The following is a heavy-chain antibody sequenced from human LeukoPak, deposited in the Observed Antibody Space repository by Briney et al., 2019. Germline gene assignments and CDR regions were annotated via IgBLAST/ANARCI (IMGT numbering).Heavy chain of an antibody. CDR3: ARSYDSSGWVFDY. V-gene: IGHV3-11*01. J-gene: IGHJ4*02. CDR2: ISSSGSTI. D-gene: IGHD3-22*01. CDR1: GFTFSGYD. Sequence: GGSLRLSCAASGFTFSGYDMSWIRQAPGKGLEWVSYISSSGSTIYYADSVKGRFTISRDNAKNSLYLQMNSLRAEDTAVYYCARSYDSSGWVFDYWGQGTLVTVSS.